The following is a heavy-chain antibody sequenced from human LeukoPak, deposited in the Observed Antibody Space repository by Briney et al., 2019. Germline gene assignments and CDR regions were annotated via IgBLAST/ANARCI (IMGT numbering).Heavy chain of an antibody. CDR2: LYSDGST. CDR1: GFTVSRNY. CDR3: ARENSGWYYFDY. Sequence: GGSLRLSCAASGFTVSRNYMSWVRQAPGKGLEWVSVLYSDGSTYHADSVKGRFTISRDNSKNTLYLQMNSLRAEDTAVYYCARENSGWYYFDYWGQGTLVTVSS. V-gene: IGHV3-53*01. D-gene: IGHD6-19*01. J-gene: IGHJ4*02.